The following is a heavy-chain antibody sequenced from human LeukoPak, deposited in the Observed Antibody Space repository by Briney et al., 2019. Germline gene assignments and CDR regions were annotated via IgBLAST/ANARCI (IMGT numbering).Heavy chain of an antibody. D-gene: IGHD1-14*01. CDR3: AIKSRSSSPPIH. Sequence: GGSLRLSCAASGFTFSSYAMSWIRQAPGEGLDRLSGIGTRGDATYADSVKGRFTVSRGNSKNTLYLQMNSLRAEDTALYYCAIKSRSSSPPIHWGRGTLVTVSS. V-gene: IGHV3-23*01. J-gene: IGHJ4*02. CDR2: IGTRGDAT. CDR1: GFTFSSYA.